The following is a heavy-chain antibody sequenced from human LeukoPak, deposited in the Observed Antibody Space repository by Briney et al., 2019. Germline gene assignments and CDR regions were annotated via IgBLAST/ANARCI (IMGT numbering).Heavy chain of an antibody. J-gene: IGHJ4*02. V-gene: IGHV5-51*01. CDR1: GYSFTSYW. Sequence: GESLKISCKGSGYSFTSYWIGWVRQMPGKGLEWIGIIYPSHSDTRYCPSLQGQVTISADKSISTAYLQWSSLKASDTAMYYCARRPYSNSYFDYWGQGTLVTVSS. CDR2: IYPSHSDT. CDR3: ARRPYSNSYFDY. D-gene: IGHD6-6*01.